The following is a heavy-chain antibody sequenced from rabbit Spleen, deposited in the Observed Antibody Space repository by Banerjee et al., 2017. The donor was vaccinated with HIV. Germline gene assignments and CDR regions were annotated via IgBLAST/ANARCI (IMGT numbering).Heavy chain of an antibody. CDR1: GFDFSRYNF. CDR3: ARAPDYGGWAYACNL. V-gene: IGHV1S45*01. CDR2: IYIGSSDIT. D-gene: IGHD6-1*01. J-gene: IGHJ4*01. Sequence: QEQLVESGGGLVQPEGSLTLTCTASGFDFSRYNFMCWVRQAPGKGLEWIACIYIGSSDITYYASWAKGRFTISKTSSTTVTLQVTSLTDADTASYFCARAPDYGGWAYACNLWGPGTLVTVS.